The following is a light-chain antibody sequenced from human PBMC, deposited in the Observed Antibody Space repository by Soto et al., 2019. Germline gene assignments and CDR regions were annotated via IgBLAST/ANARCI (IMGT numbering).Light chain of an antibody. CDR3: SSYTSSSTLKV. CDR2: DVS. Sequence: QSALTQPASVSGSPGQSITISCTGTSSDVGGYNYVSWYKQHPGKAPKLMIYDVSIRPSGVSNRFSGSKSGNTASLTISGLQAEDEADYYCSSYTSSSTLKVFGGGTKVTVL. CDR1: SSDVGGYNY. J-gene: IGLJ2*01. V-gene: IGLV2-14*03.